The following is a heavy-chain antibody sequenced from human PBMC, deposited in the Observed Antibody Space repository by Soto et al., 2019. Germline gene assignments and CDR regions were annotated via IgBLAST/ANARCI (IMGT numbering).Heavy chain of an antibody. J-gene: IGHJ5*02. D-gene: IGHD3-3*01. CDR1: GYTFTSYG. Sequence: GASVKVSCKASGYTFTSYGISWVRQAPGQGLEWMGWISAYNGNTNYAQKLQGRVTMTTDTSTSTAYMELRSLGSDDTAVYYCARDRMDDFWSGYYNGGGWFGPWGQGTLITVSS. CDR2: ISAYNGNT. V-gene: IGHV1-18*04. CDR3: ARDRMDDFWSGYYNGGGWFGP.